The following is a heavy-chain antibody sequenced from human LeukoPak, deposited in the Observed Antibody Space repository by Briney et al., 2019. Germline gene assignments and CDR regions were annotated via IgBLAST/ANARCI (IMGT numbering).Heavy chain of an antibody. Sequence: SETPSLTCTVSGGSISSSSYYWGWIRQPPGKGLEWIGSIYYSGSTYYNPSLKSRVTISVDTSKNQFSLKLSSVAAADTAVYYCAREKIVVAYNDAFDIWGQGTMVTVSS. CDR2: IYYSGST. CDR1: GGSISSSSYY. V-gene: IGHV4-39*01. D-gene: IGHD3-22*01. CDR3: AREKIVVAYNDAFDI. J-gene: IGHJ3*02.